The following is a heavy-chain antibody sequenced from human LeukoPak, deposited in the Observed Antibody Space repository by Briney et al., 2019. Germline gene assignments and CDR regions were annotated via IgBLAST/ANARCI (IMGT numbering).Heavy chain of an antibody. CDR2: INPSGGST. V-gene: IGHV1-46*01. D-gene: IGHD3-22*01. CDR1: GYTFTSYY. CDR3: ARGCLYYYDSSGYCHFDY. J-gene: IGHJ4*02. Sequence: GASVKVSCKASGYTFTSYYMHWVRQAPGQGLEWMGIINPSGGSTSYAQRFQGRVTMTRDTSTSTVYMELSSLRSEDAAVYYCARGCLYYYDSSGYCHFDYWGQGTLVTVSS.